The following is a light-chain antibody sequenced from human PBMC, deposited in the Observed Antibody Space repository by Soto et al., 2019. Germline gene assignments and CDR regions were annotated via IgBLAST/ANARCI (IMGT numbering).Light chain of an antibody. CDR2: DVN. Sequence: QSALTQPASVSGSPGQSITISCTGTSSDVGGSNYVSWYQQHPGKAPKLMIYDVNNRPSGISNRFSDSKSGNTASLTISGLQAEDEADYYCSSYRSGSTLVFGGGTKLTVL. V-gene: IGLV2-14*01. CDR3: SSYRSGSTLV. J-gene: IGLJ2*01. CDR1: SSDVGGSNY.